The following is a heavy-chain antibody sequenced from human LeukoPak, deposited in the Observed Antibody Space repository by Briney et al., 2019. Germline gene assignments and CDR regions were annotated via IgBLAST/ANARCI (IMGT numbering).Heavy chain of an antibody. CDR3: ARMRSYYYDSSGYYLDY. J-gene: IGHJ4*02. V-gene: IGHV2-70*11. CDR2: IDWDDDK. D-gene: IGHD3-22*01. Sequence: SGPTLVNPTQTLTLTCTFSGFSLSTSGMCVGWIRQPPGKALEWLARIDWDDDKYYSTSLKTRLTISKDTSKNQVVLTMTNMDPVDTATYYCARMRSYYYDSSGYYLDYWGQGTLVTVSS. CDR1: GFSLSTSGMC.